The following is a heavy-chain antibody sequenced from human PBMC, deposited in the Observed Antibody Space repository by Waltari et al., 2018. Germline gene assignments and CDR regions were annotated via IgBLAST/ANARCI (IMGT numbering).Heavy chain of an antibody. D-gene: IGHD3-22*01. CDR2: IIPILGRA. Sequence: QVQLVQSGAEVKKPGSSVKVSCKASGGTFSSYTISWVRQAPGQGLEWMGRIIPILGRANYAQKCQGRVTITADKCTSTAYMELSSLRSEDTAVYYCASYYYDSSGYYYGPFDYWGQGTLVTVSS. CDR1: GGTFSSYT. J-gene: IGHJ4*02. CDR3: ASYYYDSSGYYYGPFDY. V-gene: IGHV1-69*02.